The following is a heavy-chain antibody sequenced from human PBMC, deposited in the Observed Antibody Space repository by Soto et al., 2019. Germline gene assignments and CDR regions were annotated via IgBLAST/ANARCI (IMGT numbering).Heavy chain of an antibody. J-gene: IGHJ6*02. CDR2: IFYGGST. CDR3: ARHCGGDDCPYHRGGVDV. D-gene: IGHD2-21*01. Sequence: SETLSLTCTVSGGSNISGGHYWTWIRQHPGKGLEWIGNIFYGGSTYYRPSLRSRVTISVDMSKNQFSLRLTSVTAADTAVYYCARHCGGDDCPYHRGGVDVWGQGTTVTVSS. V-gene: IGHV4-31*03. CDR1: GGSNISGGHY.